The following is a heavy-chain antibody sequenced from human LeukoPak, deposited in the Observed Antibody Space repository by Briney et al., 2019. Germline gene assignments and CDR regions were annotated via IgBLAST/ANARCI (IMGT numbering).Heavy chain of an antibody. V-gene: IGHV4-59*01. CDR3: ARTKLYCSGGSCYSSLDY. J-gene: IGHJ4*02. Sequence: SETLSLTCTVSGGSINNYYWSWIRQPPGKGLEWIGYISYIGSTIYNPSLKSRVTISVDTSKNQFPLKLTSVTAADTAVYYCARTKLYCSGGSCYSSLDYWGQGTLVTVSS. D-gene: IGHD2-15*01. CDR1: GGSINNYY. CDR2: ISYIGST.